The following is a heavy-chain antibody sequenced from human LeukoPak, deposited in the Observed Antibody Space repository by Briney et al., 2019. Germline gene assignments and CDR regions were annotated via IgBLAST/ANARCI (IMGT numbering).Heavy chain of an antibody. Sequence: HSETLSLTCAVYGGSFSGYYWSWIRQPPGKGLEWIGNIYYSGSTYYSPSLKSRVTISVDTSKNQFSLKLSSVTAADTAVYYCARPVPSRLGWFDPWGQGTLVTVSS. CDR2: IYYSGST. J-gene: IGHJ5*02. CDR1: GGSFSGYY. V-gene: IGHV4-34*01. CDR3: ARPVPSRLGWFDP. D-gene: IGHD1-1*01.